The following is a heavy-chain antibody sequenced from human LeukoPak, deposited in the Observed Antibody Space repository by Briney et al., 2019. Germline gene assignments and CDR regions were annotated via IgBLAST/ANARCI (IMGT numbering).Heavy chain of an antibody. D-gene: IGHD3-16*01. V-gene: IGHV3-23*01. CDR2: LRGDGET. J-gene: IGHJ4*02. CDR3: AKASWVSSADAVL. Sequence: GGSLRLSCVASGFIFRDYAMSWVRQAPAGGLEWVSRLRGDGETVYTYPVKGRFTLSSDDSRNTVYRQRSNLRVEDAAVYYYAKASWVSSADAVLWGQGTLVTVS. CDR1: GFIFRDYA.